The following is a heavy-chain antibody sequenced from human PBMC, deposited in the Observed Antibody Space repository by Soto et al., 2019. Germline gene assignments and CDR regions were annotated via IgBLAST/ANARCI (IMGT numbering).Heavy chain of an antibody. CDR2: IYYSGST. CDR1: GGSISSNSYY. CDR3: ASPPSSAFFFDY. D-gene: IGHD6-6*01. J-gene: IGHJ4*02. Sequence: QLQLQESGPGLVKPSETLSLTCTVSGGSISSNSYYWGWIRQPPGKGLEWIASIYYSGSTYYNPSLKSRVTLSVDTSKNQFSLSLSSVTAADTAVYYCASPPSSAFFFDYWGPGTLVTVSS. V-gene: IGHV4-39*01.